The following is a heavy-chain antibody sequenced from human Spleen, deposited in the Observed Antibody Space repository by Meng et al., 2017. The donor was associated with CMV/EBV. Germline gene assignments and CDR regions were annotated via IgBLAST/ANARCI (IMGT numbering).Heavy chain of an antibody. CDR1: GGSISSSSYY. D-gene: IGHD6-19*01. CDR2: IYYSGST. J-gene: IGHJ4*02. CDR3: ARDFPSIAVAGNSFDY. Sequence: QLHPQESGLGLVKPSETLSLTCTVSGGSISSSSYYWGWIRQPPGKGLEWIGSIYYSGSTYYNPSLKSRVTISVDTSKNQFSLKLSSVTAADTAVYYCARDFPSIAVAGNSFDYWGQGTLVTVSS. V-gene: IGHV4-39*07.